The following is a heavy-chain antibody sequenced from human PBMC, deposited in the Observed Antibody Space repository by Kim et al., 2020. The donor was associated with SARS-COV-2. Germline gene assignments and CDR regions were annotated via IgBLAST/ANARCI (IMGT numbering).Heavy chain of an antibody. V-gene: IGHV3-48*03. CDR3: ARTNVGYGGAGDFDY. Sequence: GGSLRLSCAASGFIFSSYQMNWVRQAPGKGLEWLSYISGSGSTISYADSVKGRFTISRDNAKKSLYLQMYSLRAEDTAVYYCARTNVGYGGAGDFDYWGQGTLVTVSS. CDR2: ISGSGSTI. CDR1: GFIFSSYQ. J-gene: IGHJ4*02. D-gene: IGHD4-17*01.